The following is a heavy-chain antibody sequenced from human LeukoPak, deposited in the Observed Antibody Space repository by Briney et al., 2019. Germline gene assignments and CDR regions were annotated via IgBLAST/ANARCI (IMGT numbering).Heavy chain of an antibody. V-gene: IGHV4-61*02. J-gene: IGHJ6*03. CDR3: ARLHYYYYMDV. Sequence: SETLSLTCTVSGGSISSGSYYWSWIRQPAGKGLEWIGRIYHSGSTYYNPSLKSRVTISVDTSKNQFSLKLSSVTAADTAVYYCARLHYYYYMDVWGKGTTVTVSS. CDR2: IYHSGST. CDR1: GGSISSGSYY.